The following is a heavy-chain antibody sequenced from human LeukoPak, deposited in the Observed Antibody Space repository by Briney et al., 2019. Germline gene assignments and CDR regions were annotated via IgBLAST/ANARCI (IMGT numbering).Heavy chain of an antibody. Sequence: GGSLRLSCATSGFNFSAYTMNWGRQAPGKGLDWVSSISPTTAYIHYADSMKGRFTISRDNARRSLYLQMNSLRVEDTAMYYCVSSLHGFSYGPGYWGQGTLVIVSS. CDR3: VSSLHGFSYGPGY. CDR1: GFNFSAYT. D-gene: IGHD3-10*01. V-gene: IGHV3-21*01. CDR2: ISPTTAYI. J-gene: IGHJ4*02.